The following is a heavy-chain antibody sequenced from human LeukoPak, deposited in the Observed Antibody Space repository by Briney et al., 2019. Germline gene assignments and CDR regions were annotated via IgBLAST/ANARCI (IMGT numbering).Heavy chain of an antibody. CDR1: GYSFTSYW. J-gene: IGHJ6*02. Sequence: GESLKISCQGSGYSFTSYWIGWVRQMPGKGLVWMGIIFTCDSDTRYSPSFQGQVTTSADKSISTAYLQWSSLKASDTAMYYCATTWGPYCGGDCHSYYYYGMDVWGQGTTVTVSS. CDR2: IFTCDSDT. CDR3: ATTWGPYCGGDCHSYYYYGMDV. V-gene: IGHV5-51*01. D-gene: IGHD2-21*02.